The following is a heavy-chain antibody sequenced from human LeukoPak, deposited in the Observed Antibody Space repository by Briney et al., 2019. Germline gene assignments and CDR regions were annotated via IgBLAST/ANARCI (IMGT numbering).Heavy chain of an antibody. V-gene: IGHV3-23*01. CDR1: GFTFSSYA. CDR2: ITGRGGGT. J-gene: IGHJ4*02. D-gene: IGHD4/OR15-4a*01. Sequence: GGSLRLSCVVSGFTFSSYAMSWVRPAPGKGLEWVSSITGRGGGTFYADSVKGRFTISRDNYENTLYLQMNSLRADDTAVYYCAKDYGDDHFFGYWGQGALVTVSS. CDR3: AKDYGDDHFFGY.